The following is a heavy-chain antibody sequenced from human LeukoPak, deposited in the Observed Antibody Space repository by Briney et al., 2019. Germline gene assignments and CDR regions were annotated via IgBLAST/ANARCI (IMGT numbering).Heavy chain of an antibody. CDR1: GYTFTSYY. D-gene: IGHD2-15*01. CDR2: INPSGGST. J-gene: IGHJ6*03. CDR3: AASSRAILSVGSRYYMDV. Sequence: ASVKVSCKASGYTFTSYYMHWVRQAPGQGLEWMGIINPSGGSTSYAQKFQERVTITRDMSTSSAYMELSSLRSEDTAVYYCAASSRAILSVGSRYYMDVWGKGTTVTVSS. V-gene: IGHV1-46*01.